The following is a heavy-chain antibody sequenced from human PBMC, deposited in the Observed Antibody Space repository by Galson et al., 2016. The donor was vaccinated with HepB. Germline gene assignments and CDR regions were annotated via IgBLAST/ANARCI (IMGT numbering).Heavy chain of an antibody. CDR1: GFTLSNYW. CDR2: INPDGSNI. D-gene: IGHD1-26*01. CDR3: VRDGAGAQPYDS. J-gene: IGHJ4*02. V-gene: IGHV3-74*01. Sequence: SLRLSCAASGFTLSNYWMNWVRQVPGKGLMWVSHINPDGSNIAYADSVRGRFTISRDNAKNTIYLHMNRLTAEDTAVYYCVRDGAGAQPYDSWGQGTLVTVSS.